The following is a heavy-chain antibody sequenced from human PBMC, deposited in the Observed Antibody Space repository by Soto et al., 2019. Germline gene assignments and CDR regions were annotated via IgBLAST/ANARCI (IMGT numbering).Heavy chain of an antibody. Sequence: QVQLQESGPGLVEPSQTLSLICTVSGASIISDGYYWTWIRQHPGKGREWLGYIHYSGGATYSPSSIPSLKSRIAISVDTSKRLFSLKLTSVSAADTAVYYCARVPTYYQDGIGYQPFHPCGQGTLVTVSS. J-gene: IGHJ5*02. CDR2: IHYSGGATYSP. CDR1: GASIISDGYY. V-gene: IGHV4-31*03. D-gene: IGHD3-22*01. CDR3: ARVPTYYQDGIGYQPFHP.